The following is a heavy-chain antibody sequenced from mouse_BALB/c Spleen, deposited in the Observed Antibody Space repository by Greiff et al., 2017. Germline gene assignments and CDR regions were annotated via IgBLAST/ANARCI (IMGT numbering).Heavy chain of an antibody. D-gene: IGHD2-1*01. CDR3: VYYGNYGAY. Sequence: VQLKQPGAELVKPGASVKLSCKASGYTFTSYWMHWVKQRPGQGLEWIGEINPSNGRTNYNEKFKSKATLTVDKSSSTAYMQLSSLTSEDSAVYYCVYYGNYGAYWGQGTLVTVSA. CDR1: GYTFTSYW. CDR2: INPSNGRT. V-gene: IGHV1S81*02. J-gene: IGHJ3*01.